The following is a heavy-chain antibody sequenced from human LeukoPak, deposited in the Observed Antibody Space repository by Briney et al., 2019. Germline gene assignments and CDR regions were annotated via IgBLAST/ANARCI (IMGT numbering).Heavy chain of an antibody. V-gene: IGHV3-7*01. D-gene: IGHD3-3*01. CDR2: IKDDGSEK. CDR3: ARRGITISGVLVYHYSGLDV. Sequence: PGGSLRPSCAGSGFTFSSHWMNWVRQAPGKGLEWVASIKDDGSEKHYVDSVSGRFTISRDNAKNSLHLQMSSLRAEDTAVYYCARRGITISGVLVYHYSGLDVWGQGTTVTVSS. J-gene: IGHJ6*02. CDR1: GFTFSSHW.